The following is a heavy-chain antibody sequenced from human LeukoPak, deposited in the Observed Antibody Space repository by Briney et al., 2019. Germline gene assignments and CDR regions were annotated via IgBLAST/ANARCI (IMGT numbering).Heavy chain of an antibody. V-gene: IGHV1-69*13. CDR1: GGTFSSYA. D-gene: IGHD1-26*01. CDR3: ARGVSGSYYFDY. CDR2: IIPIFGTA. J-gene: IGHJ4*02. Sequence: GASVKVSCKASGGTFSSYAISWVRQAPGQGLEWMGGIIPIFGTANYAQKFQGRVTITADESTSTAYMELSSLRSEDTAVYYCARGVSGSYYFDYWGQGTLVTVSS.